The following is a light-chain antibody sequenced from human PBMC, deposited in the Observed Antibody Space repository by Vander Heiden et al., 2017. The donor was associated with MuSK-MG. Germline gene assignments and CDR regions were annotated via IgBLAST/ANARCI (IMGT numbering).Light chain of an antibody. J-gene: IGLJ2*01. CDR2: SNK. Sequence: QSVLTQPPSASATPGQRVTISCCGSSSNIGSNNVDWYQHIPGTAPKLLIYSNKHRTSGVPDRFSGSKSGTSASLAISVPQSEEEADYYCAVRDDSLNVVVVGGGTKLTVL. CDR3: AVRDDSLNVVV. CDR1: SSNIGSNN. V-gene: IGLV1-44*01.